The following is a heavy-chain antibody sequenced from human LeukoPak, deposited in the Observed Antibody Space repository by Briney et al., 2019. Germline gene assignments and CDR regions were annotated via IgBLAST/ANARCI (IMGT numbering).Heavy chain of an antibody. CDR1: GGTFTSYA. CDR2: IIPIFGTA. V-gene: IGHV1-69*05. Sequence: SVKVSCKASGGTFTSYAISWVRQAPGQGLEWMGRIIPIFGTANYAQKFQGRVTITTDESTSTAYMELSSLRSEDTAVYYCASELGLVRHYYYYYMDLWGKGTTVTVSS. D-gene: IGHD3/OR15-3a*01. J-gene: IGHJ6*03. CDR3: ASELGLVRHYYYYYMDL.